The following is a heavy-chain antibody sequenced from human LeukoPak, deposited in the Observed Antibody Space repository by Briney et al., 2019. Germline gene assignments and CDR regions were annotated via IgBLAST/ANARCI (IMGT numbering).Heavy chain of an antibody. J-gene: IGHJ4*02. V-gene: IGHV3-7*01. CDR1: GFTFSRYQ. D-gene: IGHD6-13*01. CDR2: VEQDGDKK. Sequence: PGGSLRLSCAASGFTFSRYQMTWGRQAPGEGLEWVAKVEQDGDKKYYVDSVEGRFTISRDNAKNSLYLEMNSLRVEDTAVYFCVRDWGGIEAAGDYWDQGTLVTVSS. CDR3: VRDWGGIEAAGDY.